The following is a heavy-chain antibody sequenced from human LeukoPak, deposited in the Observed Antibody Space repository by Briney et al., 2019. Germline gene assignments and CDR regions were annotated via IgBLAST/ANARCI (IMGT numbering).Heavy chain of an antibody. CDR2: IFYSGST. D-gene: IGHD4-23*01. CDR1: GGYISSSSYY. V-gene: IGHV4-39*07. Sequence: SETLSLTCTVSGGYISSSSYYWGWIRQPPGKGLEWIGSIFYSGSTYYNPSLKSRVTVSLDTSKNQFSLKLNSVTAADTAVYYCARASQTHAFDIWGQGTMVTVSS. CDR3: ARASQTHAFDI. J-gene: IGHJ3*02.